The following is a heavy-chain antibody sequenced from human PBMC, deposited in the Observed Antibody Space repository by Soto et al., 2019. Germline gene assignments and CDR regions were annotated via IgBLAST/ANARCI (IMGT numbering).Heavy chain of an antibody. D-gene: IGHD3-10*01. CDR2: IYHSGST. Sequence: PSETLSLTCAVSGGSISSSNWWSWVRQPPGKGLEWIGEIYHSGSTNYNPSLKSRVTISVDKSKNQFSLKLSSVTAADTAVYYCARAYGSGSVHFDYWGQGTRVTVSS. V-gene: IGHV4-4*02. CDR1: GGSISSSNW. CDR3: ARAYGSGSVHFDY. J-gene: IGHJ4*02.